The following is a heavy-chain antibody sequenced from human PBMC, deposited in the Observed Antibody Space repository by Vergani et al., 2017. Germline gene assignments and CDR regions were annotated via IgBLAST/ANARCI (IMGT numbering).Heavy chain of an antibody. J-gene: IGHJ6*02. CDR1: GYSFTSYW. Sequence: DVQLVQSGAEVKKPGESLRISCKGSGYSFTSYWISWVRQMPGKGLEWMGRIDPSESYTNYSPSFQGHVTISADKSISTAYLQWSSLKASDTAMYYCARQVAVAGKWWGPYYYYGMDVWGQGTTVTVSS. V-gene: IGHV5-10-1*01. D-gene: IGHD6-19*01. CDR2: IDPSESYT. CDR3: ARQVAVAGKWWGPYYYYGMDV.